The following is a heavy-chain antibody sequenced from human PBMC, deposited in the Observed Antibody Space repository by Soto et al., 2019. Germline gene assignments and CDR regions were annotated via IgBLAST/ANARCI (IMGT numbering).Heavy chain of an antibody. J-gene: IGHJ3*02. CDR1: GGSICSGGYY. D-gene: IGHD3-3*02. CDR2: IYHSGNT. Sequence: NPSETLSLTCSVSGGSICSGGYYWSWIRQLPGKDLEWIGYIYHSGNTYYNSSLKSRLTISVDTSKNQFSLKLTSVTAADTAVYYCARVGIRTSESFDIWGQGTMVTVSS. CDR3: ARVGIRTSESFDI. V-gene: IGHV4-31*03.